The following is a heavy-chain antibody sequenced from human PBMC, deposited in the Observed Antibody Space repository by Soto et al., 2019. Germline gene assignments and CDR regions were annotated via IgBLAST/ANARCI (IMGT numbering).Heavy chain of an antibody. CDR2: IYYSGST. CDR1: GGSVSSGSYY. Sequence: QVQLQESGPGLVKPSETLSLTCTVSGGSVSSGSYYWSWIRQPPGKGLEWIGYIYYSGSTNYNPSLQSRVTISVDTSKNQFSLKLSSVTAADTAVYYCARGRGSYVNWFDPWGQGTLVTVSS. CDR3: ARGRGSYVNWFDP. D-gene: IGHD1-26*01. V-gene: IGHV4-61*01. J-gene: IGHJ5*02.